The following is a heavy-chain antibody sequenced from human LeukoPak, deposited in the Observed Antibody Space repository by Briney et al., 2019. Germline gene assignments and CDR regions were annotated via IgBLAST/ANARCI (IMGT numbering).Heavy chain of an antibody. CDR2: IYYSGST. J-gene: IGHJ5*02. Sequence: SETLSLTCSVSGGSLSSSSYYWGWIRQPPGKGLEWIGSIYYSGSTYYNPSLKSRVTISVDTSKNQFSLKLSSVTAADTAVYYCARGGPGSSGYSRRWFDPWGQGTLVTVSS. V-gene: IGHV4-39*07. CDR1: GGSLSSSSYY. D-gene: IGHD3-22*01. CDR3: ARGGPGSSGYSRRWFDP.